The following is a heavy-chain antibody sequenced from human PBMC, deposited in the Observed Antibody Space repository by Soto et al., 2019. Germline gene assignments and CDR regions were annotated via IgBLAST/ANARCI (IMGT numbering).Heavy chain of an antibody. CDR1: GFTFSSYA. CDR3: EGGSGSYYNNPPL. Sequence: EVQLLESGGGLVQPGGSLRLSCAASGFTFSSYAMSWVRQAPGKGLEWVSAISGSGGSTYYADSVKGRFTISRDNSTNTLYLKMNSLRAEDTAVYYCEGGSGSYYNNPPLWGQGTMVTVSS. J-gene: IGHJ3*01. D-gene: IGHD3-10*01. V-gene: IGHV3-23*01. CDR2: ISGSGGST.